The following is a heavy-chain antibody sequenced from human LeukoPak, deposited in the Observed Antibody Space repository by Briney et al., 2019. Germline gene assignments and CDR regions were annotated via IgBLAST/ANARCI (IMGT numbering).Heavy chain of an antibody. CDR1: GGSTSSSNYY. CDR2: IHYSGNT. J-gene: IGHJ4*02. Sequence: PSETLSLTCTVSGGSTSSSNYYWGWIRQPPGKGLEWIGGIHYSGNTYYNPSLKSRVTISIDTSKNQFSLKLSSVTAADTAVYYCARGEANRGYFDYWGQGTLVTVSS. CDR3: ARGEANRGYFDY. V-gene: IGHV4-39*01. D-gene: IGHD7-27*01.